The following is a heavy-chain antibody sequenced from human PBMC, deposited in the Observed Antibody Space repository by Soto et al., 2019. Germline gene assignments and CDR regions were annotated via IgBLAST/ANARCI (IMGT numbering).Heavy chain of an antibody. D-gene: IGHD3-3*01. CDR1: GGSVSSSTYY. J-gene: IGHJ4*02. CDR2: MYSSGSI. V-gene: IGHV4-39*01. Sequence: QLQFRESGPGLVRPSETLSLTCTVSGGSVSSSTYYWTWIRQPPGKGLEWIGTMYSSGSIYYNPSLTSRVTISVDRSQNQFSLKVRSVTAADTAVYYCTRRITIFGVDPGLDYWGQGTLVTVS. CDR3: TRRITIFGVDPGLDY.